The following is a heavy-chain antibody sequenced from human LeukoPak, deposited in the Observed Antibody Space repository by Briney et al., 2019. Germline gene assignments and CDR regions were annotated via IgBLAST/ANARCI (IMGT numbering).Heavy chain of an antibody. J-gene: IGHJ3*02. V-gene: IGHV4-4*07. CDR3: ARDEPHHQKDGAFDI. CDR2: IYTSGST. Sequence: PSETLSLTCTVSGGSISSYYWGWIRQPAGKGVEWIGRIYTSGSTNYNPSLKSRVTMSVDTSKNQFSLKLSSVTAADTAVYYCARDEPHHQKDGAFDIWGQGTMVTVSS. D-gene: IGHD5-24*01. CDR1: GGSISSYY.